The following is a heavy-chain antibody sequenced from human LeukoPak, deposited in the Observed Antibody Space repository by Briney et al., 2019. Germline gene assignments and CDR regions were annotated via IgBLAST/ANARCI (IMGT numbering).Heavy chain of an antibody. D-gene: IGHD3-22*01. Sequence: GGSLRLSCAASGFTFSSYSMNWVRQAPGKGLEWVSYISSSSSTIYYADSVKGRFTISRDNAKNSLYLQMNSLRAEDTAVYYCARALVVRGYDHWGQGTLVTVSS. V-gene: IGHV3-48*01. CDR2: ISSSSSTI. CDR3: ARALVVRGYDH. J-gene: IGHJ4*02. CDR1: GFTFSSYS.